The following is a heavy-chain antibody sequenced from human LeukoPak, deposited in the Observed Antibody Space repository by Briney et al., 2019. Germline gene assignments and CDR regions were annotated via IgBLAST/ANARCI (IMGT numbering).Heavy chain of an antibody. V-gene: IGHV3-9*01. Sequence: PGRSLRLSCAASGFTFDDYAMHWVRQAPGKGLEWVSGISWNSGSIAYADSVKGRFTISRDNAKNSLYLQMNSLRADDTALYYCAKDIRVFYGDYAFDYWGQGTLVTVSS. CDR2: ISWNSGSI. CDR3: AKDIRVFYGDYAFDY. J-gene: IGHJ4*02. CDR1: GFTFDDYA. D-gene: IGHD4-17*01.